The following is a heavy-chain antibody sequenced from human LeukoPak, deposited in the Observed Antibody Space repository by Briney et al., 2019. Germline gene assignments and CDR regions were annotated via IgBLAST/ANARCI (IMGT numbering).Heavy chain of an antibody. CDR2: IIPIFGTA. J-gene: IGHJ5*02. V-gene: IGHV1-69*05. Sequence: SVKVSCKASGGTFSSYAISWVRQAPGQGLEWLGRIIPIFGTANYAQKFQGRVTITTDESTSTACMGLSSLRSEDTAVYYCASQLLWFGEFLNWFDPWGQGTLVTVSS. CDR3: ASQLLWFGEFLNWFDP. CDR1: GGTFSSYA. D-gene: IGHD3-10*01.